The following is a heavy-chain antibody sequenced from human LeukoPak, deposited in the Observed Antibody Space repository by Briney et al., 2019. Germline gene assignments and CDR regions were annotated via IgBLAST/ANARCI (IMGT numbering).Heavy chain of an antibody. CDR3: AKYDYGGNPNEYYFDY. V-gene: IGHV3-23*01. Sequence: GGSLRLSCAASGFTFNIYAMNWVRQAPGKGLEWVSVISGSGDSTYYADSVKGRFTISRDNSKNTLYLQMNSLRAEDTAVYYCAKYDYGGNPNEYYFDYWGQGTLVTVSS. J-gene: IGHJ4*02. CDR2: ISGSGDST. CDR1: GFTFNIYA. D-gene: IGHD4-23*01.